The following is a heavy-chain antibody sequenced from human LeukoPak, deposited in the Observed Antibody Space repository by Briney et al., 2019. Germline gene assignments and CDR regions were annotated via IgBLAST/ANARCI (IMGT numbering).Heavy chain of an antibody. CDR1: GGTFSSYA. CDR3: ARVGVEVVVPAAMGH. CDR2: IIPIFGTA. J-gene: IGHJ4*02. Sequence: ASVKVSCKASGGTFSSYAISWVRQAPGQGLEWMGGIIPIFGTANYAQKFQGRVTITADESTSTAYMELSRLRSDDTAVYYCARVGVEVVVPAAMGHWGQGTLVTVSS. D-gene: IGHD2-2*01. V-gene: IGHV1-69*13.